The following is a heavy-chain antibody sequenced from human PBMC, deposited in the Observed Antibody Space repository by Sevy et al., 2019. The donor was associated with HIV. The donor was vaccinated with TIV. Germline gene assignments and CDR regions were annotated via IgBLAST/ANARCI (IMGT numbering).Heavy chain of an antibody. D-gene: IGHD6-13*01. V-gene: IGHV3-7*01. CDR1: GFSLNNYW. J-gene: IGHJ4*02. Sequence: GGSLRLSCVASGFSLNNYWMNWVRQAPGKGLEWEANINQDGSVKYYVDSVRGRFTISRDNARNLVFLQMSSLRVDDSALYYCVKAIAKDGSFWGQRTLVTVSS. CDR3: VKAIAKDGSF. CDR2: INQDGSVK.